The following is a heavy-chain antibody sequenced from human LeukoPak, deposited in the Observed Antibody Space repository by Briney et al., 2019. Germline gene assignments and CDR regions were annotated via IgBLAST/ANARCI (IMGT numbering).Heavy chain of an antibody. CDR3: ARRGTPNAFDL. V-gene: IGHV3-33*08. CDR2: LWYDGTNE. D-gene: IGHD3-16*01. J-gene: IGHJ3*01. Sequence: PGGSLRLSCEASGFAFGSYAMHWVRQAPGRGLEWVALLWYDGTNENYADSVKGRFTISRDNSKNTMYLQMNNLRAEDTAVYYCARRGTPNAFDLWGQGTMVTVSS. CDR1: GFAFGSYA.